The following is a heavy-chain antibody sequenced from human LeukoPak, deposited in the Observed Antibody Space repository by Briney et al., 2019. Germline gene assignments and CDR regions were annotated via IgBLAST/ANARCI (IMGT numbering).Heavy chain of an antibody. D-gene: IGHD6-25*01. CDR1: GFTFSSYG. V-gene: IGHV3-30*02. J-gene: IGHJ4*02. CDR2: IRYDGSNK. CDR3: ATAGYPNFDY. Sequence: GGSLRLXCAASGFTFSSYGMHWVRRAPGKGLEWVAFIRYDGSNKYHADSVKGRFTISRDNSKNTLYLQMNSLRAEDTAVYYCATAGYPNFDYWGQGTLVTVSS.